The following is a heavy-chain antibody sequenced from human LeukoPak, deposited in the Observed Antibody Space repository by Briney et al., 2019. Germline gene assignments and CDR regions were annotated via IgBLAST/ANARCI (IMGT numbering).Heavy chain of an antibody. CDR2: INHSGST. D-gene: IGHD6-13*01. J-gene: IGHJ4*02. V-gene: IGHV4-34*01. Sequence: SETLSLTCAVYGGSFSGYYWSWIRQPPGKGLEWIGEINHSGSTNYNLSLKSRVTISVDTSKNQFSLKLSSVTAADTAVYYCARGLGYSSSWYDYWGQGTLVTVSS. CDR3: ARGLGYSSSWYDY. CDR1: GGSFSGYY.